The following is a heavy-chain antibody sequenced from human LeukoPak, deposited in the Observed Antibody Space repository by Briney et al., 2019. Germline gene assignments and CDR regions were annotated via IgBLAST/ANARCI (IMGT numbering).Heavy chain of an antibody. CDR1: GFTFSSYE. J-gene: IGHJ4*02. CDR3: ARVAYSSGLLGLD. Sequence: GGSLRLSCAASGFTFSSYEMNWVRQAPGKGLEWVSYISSSGSTIYYADSVKGRFTISRDNAKNSLYLQMNSLRAEDTAVYYCARVAYSSGLLGLDWGQGTLVTVSS. V-gene: IGHV3-48*03. CDR2: ISSSGSTI. D-gene: IGHD6-19*01.